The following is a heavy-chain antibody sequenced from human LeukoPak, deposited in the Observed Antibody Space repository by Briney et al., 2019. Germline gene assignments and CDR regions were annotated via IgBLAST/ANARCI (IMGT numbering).Heavy chain of an antibody. CDR3: ARVRYSSGWYSTAFDY. J-gene: IGHJ4*02. CDR2: IKQDGSEK. Sequence: GGSLRLTCAASGFSLSAYWMTWARQAPGKGLEWVANIKQDGSEKYYVDSVKGRFTISRDNAKNSLYLQMNSLRAEDTAVYYCARVRYSSGWYSTAFDYWGQGTLVTVSS. D-gene: IGHD6-19*01. V-gene: IGHV3-7*03. CDR1: GFSLSAYW.